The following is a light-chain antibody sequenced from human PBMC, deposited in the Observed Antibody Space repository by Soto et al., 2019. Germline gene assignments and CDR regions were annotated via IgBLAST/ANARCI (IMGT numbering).Light chain of an antibody. CDR2: DVS. CDR3: SSYADTERI. V-gene: IGLV2-11*01. CDR1: STDVGGYNY. Sequence: QSALTQPRSVPGSPGQSVTISCTGSSTDVGGYNYVSWYQQHPGKAPKLIIYDVSKRPSGVPDRFSGSKSGNTASLTISGLQSEDEDDYYCSSYADTERIFGGGTKVTVL. J-gene: IGLJ2*01.